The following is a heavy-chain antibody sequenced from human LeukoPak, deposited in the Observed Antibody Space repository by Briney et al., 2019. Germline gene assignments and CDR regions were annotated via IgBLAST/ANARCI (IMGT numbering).Heavy chain of an antibody. V-gene: IGHV3-23*01. J-gene: IGHJ4*02. CDR3: ARDPSGSSSGWYHSDY. CDR1: GFTFSSYA. CDR2: ISGSGGST. Sequence: GGSLRLSCAASGFTFSSYAMSWVRQAPGKGLEWVSAISGSGGSTYYANSVKGRFTISRDNSKNTLNLQMNSLRSDDTAVYYCARDPSGSSSGWYHSDYWGQGSLVTVSS. D-gene: IGHD6-19*01.